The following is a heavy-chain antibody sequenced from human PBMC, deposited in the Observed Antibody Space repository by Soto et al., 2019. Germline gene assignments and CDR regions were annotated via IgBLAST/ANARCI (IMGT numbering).Heavy chain of an antibody. CDR1: GFTFSSYG. D-gene: IGHD2-2*01. J-gene: IGHJ4*02. CDR3: ANDLRFSSIPGGTWNFGADY. CDR2: ISYHGSDK. Sequence: QVQLTESGGDVVQPGRSLRLSCAASGFTFSSYGMHWVRQAPGKGLEWVAIISYHGSDKFYADSVQGRFSISRDNSKNTRTLEMNRLRPEDTAVYSCANDLRFSSIPGGTWNFGADYWGQGTLVTVSS. V-gene: IGHV3-30*18.